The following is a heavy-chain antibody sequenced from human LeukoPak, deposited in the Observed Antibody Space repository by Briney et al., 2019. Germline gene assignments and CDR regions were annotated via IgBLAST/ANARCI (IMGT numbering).Heavy chain of an antibody. CDR2: IGGGVTT. V-gene: IGHV3-23*01. J-gene: IGHJ4*02. D-gene: IGHD1-14*01. Sequence: EPGGSLRLSCAASGFTFSNYVMSWVRQAPGKGLEWVSAIGGGVTTYYADSVQGRFTISRDNSKNTLYLEMNSLSPDDTAVYYCARGVEPLAANTLAYWGQGTLVTVSS. CDR1: GFTFSNYV. CDR3: ARGVEPLAANTLAY.